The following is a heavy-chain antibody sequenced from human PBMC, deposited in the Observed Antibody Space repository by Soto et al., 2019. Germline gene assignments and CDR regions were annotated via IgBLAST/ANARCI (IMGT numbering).Heavy chain of an antibody. D-gene: IGHD3-10*01. Sequence: QVQLQQWGAGLLKPSETLSLTCAVYGGSFSGYYWSWIRQPPGQGLEWIGEINHSGSTNYNPSLKSRVTISVDTSMNQCSLKLSSVTAADTAVYYCARLWFGELLDYHYYCGMDVWGQGTTVTVSS. CDR1: GGSFSGYY. CDR3: ARLWFGELLDYHYYCGMDV. J-gene: IGHJ6*02. V-gene: IGHV4-34*01. CDR2: INHSGST.